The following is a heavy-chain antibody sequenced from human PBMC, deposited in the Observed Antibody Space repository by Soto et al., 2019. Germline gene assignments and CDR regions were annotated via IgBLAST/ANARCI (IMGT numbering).Heavy chain of an antibody. CDR3: ARGPRSSSWIQLWLSFWWFGA. CDR1: GGTFSSYA. Sequence: ASVKVSCNASGGTFSSYAISWVRQAPGQGLEWMGGIIPIFGTANYAQKFQGRVTITADESTSTAYMELSSLSSEDTAVSYCARGPRSSSWIQLWLSFWWFGACGE. CDR2: IIPIFGTA. D-gene: IGHD5-18*01. V-gene: IGHV1-69*13. J-gene: IGHJ5*02.